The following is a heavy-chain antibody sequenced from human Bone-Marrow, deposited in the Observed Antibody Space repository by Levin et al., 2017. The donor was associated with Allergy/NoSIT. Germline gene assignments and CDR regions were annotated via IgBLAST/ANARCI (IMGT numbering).Heavy chain of an antibody. Sequence: GESLKISCAASGFTFSSYSMNWVRQAPGKGLEWVSSISSSSSYIYYADSVKGRFTISRDNAKNSLYLQMNSLRAEDTAVYYCARVRIAVAGSAFDIWGQGTMVTVSS. V-gene: IGHV3-21*01. CDR3: ARVRIAVAGSAFDI. J-gene: IGHJ3*02. CDR2: ISSSSSYI. D-gene: IGHD6-19*01. CDR1: GFTFSSYS.